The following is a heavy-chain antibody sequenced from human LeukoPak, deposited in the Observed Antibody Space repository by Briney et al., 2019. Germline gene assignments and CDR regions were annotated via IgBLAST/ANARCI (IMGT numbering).Heavy chain of an antibody. J-gene: IGHJ6*02. Sequence: GASVKVSCKASGYTFNNYDINWVRQAPGQGLEWMGWMNPNSGNTGYAQKFLGRFTLTRETFISTAYMELSSLRSDDTAVYYCVRAMAPLDTFNYQYAMDVWGQGTMVTVSS. CDR2: MNPNSGNT. V-gene: IGHV1-8*01. CDR3: VRAMAPLDTFNYQYAMDV. D-gene: IGHD5-24*01. CDR1: GYTFNNYD.